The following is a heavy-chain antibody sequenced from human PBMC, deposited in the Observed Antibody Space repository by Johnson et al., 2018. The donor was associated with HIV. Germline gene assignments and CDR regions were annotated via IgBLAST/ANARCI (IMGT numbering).Heavy chain of an antibody. J-gene: IGHJ3*02. CDR3: ARGQVPCPASVNDAFDI. CDR1: GFTFSSYW. Sequence: VQLVESGGGLVQPGGSLRLSCAASGFTFSSYWMSWVRQAPGKGLEWVANIKQDGSEKYYVDSVKGRFTISRDNAKNSLYLQINSLRAEDTAVYYCARGQVPCPASVNDAFDIWGQGTMVTVSS. D-gene: IGHD2-2*01. V-gene: IGHV3-7*01. CDR2: IKQDGSEK.